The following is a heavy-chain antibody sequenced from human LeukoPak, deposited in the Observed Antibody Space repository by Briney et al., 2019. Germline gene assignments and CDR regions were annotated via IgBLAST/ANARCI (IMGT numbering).Heavy chain of an antibody. J-gene: IGHJ4*02. CDR1: GYTFTGYD. CDR2: INPNSGGT. CDR3: ARENGSGSMD. Sequence: ASVKVSCKATGYTFTGYDMHWGRQNLEQGVEWMGWINPNSGGTNYAQKFQGRVTMTRDTSISTAYMELSRLRSDDTAVYYCARENGSGSMDWGQGTLVTVSS. D-gene: IGHD3-10*01. V-gene: IGHV1-2*02.